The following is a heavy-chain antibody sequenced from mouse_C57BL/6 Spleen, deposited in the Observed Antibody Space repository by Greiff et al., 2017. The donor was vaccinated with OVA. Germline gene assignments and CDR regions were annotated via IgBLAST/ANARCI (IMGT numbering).Heavy chain of an antibody. CDR3: ARLGDPYYFDY. D-gene: IGHD3-3*01. V-gene: IGHV1-69*01. J-gene: IGHJ2*01. CDR1: GYTFTSYW. Sequence: QVHVKQPGAELVMPGASVKLSCKASGYTFTSYWMHWVKQRPGQGLEWIGEIDPSDSYTNYNQKFKGKSTLTVDKSSSTAYMQLSSLTSEDSAVYYCARLGDPYYFDYWGQGTTLTVSS. CDR2: IDPSDSYT.